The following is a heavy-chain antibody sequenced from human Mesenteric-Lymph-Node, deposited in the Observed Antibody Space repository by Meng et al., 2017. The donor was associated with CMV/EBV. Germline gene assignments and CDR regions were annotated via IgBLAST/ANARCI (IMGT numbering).Heavy chain of an antibody. CDR2: IIPVLGTP. CDR3: AREPASFGSATYYLDS. V-gene: IGHV1-69*01. CDR1: GPFSSYA. J-gene: IGHJ4*02. Sequence: GPFSSYAISWVRQAPGQGLEWMGGIIPVLGTPNYAQKFQGRVTIRADESASTVFMELSSLRSDDTAVYYCAREPASFGSATYYLDSWGQGTLVTVSS. D-gene: IGHD3-10*01.